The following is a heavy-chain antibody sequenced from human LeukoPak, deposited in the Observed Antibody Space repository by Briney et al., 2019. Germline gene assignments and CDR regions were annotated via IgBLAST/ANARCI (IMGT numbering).Heavy chain of an antibody. J-gene: IGHJ5*02. Sequence: SSETLSLTCTVSGGSISSYYWSWVRQPPGKGLEWIGFVYYTGSTNYSPSLKSRVTISVDTSKNQFSLKLSSVTAADTAVYYCARVHWNDGNNWFDPWGQGTLVTVSS. CDR3: ARVHWNDGNNWFDP. D-gene: IGHD1-1*01. CDR2: VYYTGST. V-gene: IGHV4-59*12. CDR1: GGSISSYY.